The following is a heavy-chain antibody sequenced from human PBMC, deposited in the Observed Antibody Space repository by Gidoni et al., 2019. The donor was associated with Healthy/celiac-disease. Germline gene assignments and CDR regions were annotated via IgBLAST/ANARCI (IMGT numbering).Heavy chain of an antibody. D-gene: IGHD3-9*01. V-gene: IGHV3-66*01. CDR1: GFTVSSNY. J-gene: IGHJ4*02. CDR3: ARGGDDLRGLHVLRYFDWLPPFY. Sequence: EVQLVESGGGLVQPGGSLRLSCAASGFTVSSNYMSWVRQAPGKGLEWGSVSYSGGSTDYADSVKGRFTISRDNSKNTLYLQMNSLRAEDTAVYYCARGGDDLRGLHVLRYFDWLPPFYWGQGTLVTVSS. CDR2: SYSGGST.